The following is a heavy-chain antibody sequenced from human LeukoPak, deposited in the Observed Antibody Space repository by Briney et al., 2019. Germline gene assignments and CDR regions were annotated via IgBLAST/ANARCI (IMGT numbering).Heavy chain of an antibody. D-gene: IGHD3-16*02. CDR3: ARERPYYDYVWGSYRYEPSANWFDP. V-gene: IGHV4-61*01. CDR2: IYYSGST. J-gene: IGHJ5*02. Sequence: SETLSLTCTVSGGSVSSGSYYWSWIRQPPGKGLEWIGYIYYSGSTNCNPSLKSRVTISVDTSKNQFSLKLSSVTAADTAVYYCARERPYYDYVWGSYRYEPSANWFDPWGQGTLVTVSS. CDR1: GGSVSSGSYY.